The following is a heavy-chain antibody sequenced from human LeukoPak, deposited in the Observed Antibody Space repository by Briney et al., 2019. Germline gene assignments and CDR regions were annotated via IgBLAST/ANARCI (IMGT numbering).Heavy chain of an antibody. J-gene: IGHJ4*02. CDR1: GYSFTSYW. V-gene: IGHV5-51*01. D-gene: IGHD7-27*01. Sequence: GESLKISCKGSGYSFTSYWIGWVGQMPGKGLEWMGIIYPGDSDTRYSPSFQGQVTISADKFSGTAYLQWSSLKASDTAIYYCARRRTGDFDYWGQGTLVTVSS. CDR3: ARRRTGDFDY. CDR2: IYPGDSDT.